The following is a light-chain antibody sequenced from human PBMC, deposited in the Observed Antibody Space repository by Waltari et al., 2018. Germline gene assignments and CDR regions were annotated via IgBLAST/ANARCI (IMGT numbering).Light chain of an antibody. CDR3: QHYLRLPVT. CDR2: GAS. V-gene: IGKV3-20*01. CDR1: QSVTRA. Sequence: EIVLTQSPGTLSLSPGESATLSCRTSQSVTRALAWYQQKPGQDPRLLIYGASNRATGIPDRVSGSGSGTDFSLTISSLEPEDFAVYYCQHYLRLPVTFGQGTKVEVK. J-gene: IGKJ1*01.